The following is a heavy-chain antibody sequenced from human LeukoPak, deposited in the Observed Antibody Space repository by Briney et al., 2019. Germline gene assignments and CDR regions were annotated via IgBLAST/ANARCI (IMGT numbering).Heavy chain of an antibody. CDR1: GYTFTSYG. V-gene: IGHV1-2*02. CDR2: INPNSGGT. Sequence: ASVKVSCKASGYTFTSYGISWVRQAPGQGLEWMGWINPNSGGTNYAQKFQGRVTMTRDTSISTAYMELSRLRSDDTAVYYCARVGYCSSTSCYEWFDPWGQGTLVTVSS. CDR3: ARVGYCSSTSCYEWFDP. J-gene: IGHJ5*02. D-gene: IGHD2-2*01.